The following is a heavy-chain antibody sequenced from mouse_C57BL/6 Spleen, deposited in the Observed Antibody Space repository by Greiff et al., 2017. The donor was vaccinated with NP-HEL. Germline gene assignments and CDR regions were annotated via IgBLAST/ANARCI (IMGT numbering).Heavy chain of an antibody. CDR2: IDPEDGET. V-gene: IGHV14-2*01. Sequence: VQLKQSGAELVKPGASVKLSCTASGFNIKDYYMHWVKQRTEQGLEWIGRIDPEDGETKYAPKFQGKATITADTSSNTAYLQLSSLTSEDTAVYYCASTVPYYFDYWGQGTTLTVSS. CDR1: GFNIKDYY. CDR3: ASTVPYYFDY. D-gene: IGHD1-1*01. J-gene: IGHJ2*01.